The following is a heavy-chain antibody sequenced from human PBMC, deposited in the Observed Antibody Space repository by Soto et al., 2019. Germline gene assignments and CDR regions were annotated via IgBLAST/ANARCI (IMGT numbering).Heavy chain of an antibody. V-gene: IGHV1-58*01. CDR3: AATYYYDSSGYDAFDI. CDR1: GFTFTSSA. Sequence: QMQLVQSGPEVKKPGTSVKVSCKASGFTFTSSAVQWVRQARGQRLEWIGWIVVGSGNTNYAQKFQERVTITRDMSTSTAYMELSSLRSEDTAVYYCAATYYYDSSGYDAFDIWGQGTMVTVSS. J-gene: IGHJ3*02. CDR2: IVVGSGNT. D-gene: IGHD3-22*01.